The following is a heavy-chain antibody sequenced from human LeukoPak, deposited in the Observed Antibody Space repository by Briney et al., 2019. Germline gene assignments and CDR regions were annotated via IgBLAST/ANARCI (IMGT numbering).Heavy chain of an antibody. D-gene: IGHD3-3*01. Sequence: SETLSLTCTVSGGSISSTSYYWSWIRRPPRKGLEWIGSIYYSGTTYYNPSLRSRFTMSVDTSKNQFSLKLSSVTAADTAVYYCARHARREALRHSAFDIWGQGTMVTVSS. J-gene: IGHJ3*02. CDR2: IYYSGTT. CDR1: GGSISSTSYY. CDR3: ARHARREALRHSAFDI. V-gene: IGHV4-39*01.